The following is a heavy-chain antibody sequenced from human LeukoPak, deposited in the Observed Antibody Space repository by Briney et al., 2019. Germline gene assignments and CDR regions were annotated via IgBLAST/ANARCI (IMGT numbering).Heavy chain of an antibody. CDR2: IIPILGIA. CDR1: GGTLSNYA. D-gene: IGHD3-10*01. V-gene: IGHV1-69*10. CDR3: ARVEITMVRGVTSYYYGMDV. J-gene: IGHJ6*02. Sequence: GASVTVSCKPSGGTLSNYAISWVRQAPRQALEWMGGIIPILGIANYAQKFQGRVTITADKSTSTAYMELSSLRSEDTAVHYCARVEITMVRGVTSYYYGMDVWGQGTTVTVSS.